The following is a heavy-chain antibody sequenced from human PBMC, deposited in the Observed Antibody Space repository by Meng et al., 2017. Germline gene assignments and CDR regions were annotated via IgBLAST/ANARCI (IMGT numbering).Heavy chain of an antibody. CDR1: GFTFSSYA. Sequence: GGSLRLSCAASGFTFSSYAMHWVRQAPGKGLEWVAVISYDGSNKYYADSVKGRFTISRDNSKNTLYLQMNCLRAEETAVYYCARDPVDSWGDGYLFDDWGQGTLVTVSS. J-gene: IGHJ4*02. D-gene: IGHD5-24*01. CDR3: ARDPVDSWGDGYLFDD. CDR2: ISYDGSNK. V-gene: IGHV3-30*01.